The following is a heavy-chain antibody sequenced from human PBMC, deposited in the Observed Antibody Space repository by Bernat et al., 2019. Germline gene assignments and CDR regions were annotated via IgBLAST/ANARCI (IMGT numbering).Heavy chain of an antibody. J-gene: IGHJ4*02. D-gene: IGHD6-6*01. Sequence: QLQLQESGPGLVKPSETLSLTCTVSGGSISSSSYYWGWIRQPPGKGLEWIGSIYYSGSTYYNPSLKSRVTISVDTSKNQFSLKLSSVTAADTAVYYCARRIAARPRYFDYLGQGTLVTVSS. CDR2: IYYSGST. CDR3: ARRIAARPRYFDY. V-gene: IGHV4-39*01. CDR1: GGSISSSSYY.